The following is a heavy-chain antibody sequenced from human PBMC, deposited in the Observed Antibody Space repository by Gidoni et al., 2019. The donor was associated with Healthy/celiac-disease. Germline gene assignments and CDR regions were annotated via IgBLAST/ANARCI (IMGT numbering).Heavy chain of an antibody. CDR2: IRSKANSYAT. CDR1: GFTFSGSA. CDR3: TRREGLSGAVAMFDY. Sequence: EVQLVESGGGLVQPGGSLQLSCAASGFTFSGSAMHWVRQASGKGLEWVGRIRSKANSYATAYAASVKGRFTISRDDSKNTAYLQMNSLKTEDTAVYYCTRREGLSGAVAMFDYWGQGTLVTVSS. J-gene: IGHJ4*02. V-gene: IGHV3-73*02. D-gene: IGHD6-19*01.